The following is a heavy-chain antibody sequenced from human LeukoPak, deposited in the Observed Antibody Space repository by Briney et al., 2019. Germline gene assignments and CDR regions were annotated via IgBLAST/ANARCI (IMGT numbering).Heavy chain of an antibody. D-gene: IGHD5-12*01. CDR3: ASHHSGASPSDAFDI. CDR1: GGSITSSDYY. V-gene: IGHV4-39*01. CDR2: FYYSGIT. Sequence: SETLSLTCTVSGGSITSSDYYWDWIRQPTGKELEWIGNFYYSGITYYNPSLRSRVTISVDTSKNQFSLKLSSLTAADTAVYYCASHHSGASPSDAFDIWGHGTMVTVSS. J-gene: IGHJ3*02.